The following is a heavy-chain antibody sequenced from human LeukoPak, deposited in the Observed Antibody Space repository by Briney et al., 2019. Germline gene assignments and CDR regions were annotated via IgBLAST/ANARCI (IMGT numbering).Heavy chain of an antibody. Sequence: PGGSLRLSCAASGVTFSSHSMHWVRQAPRKGLVWVSGISNDGTSTTYADSVKGRFTISRDNAKNTLYLQMHSLRAEDTAVYSCARGWFGPDSCGQGTLVTVSS. V-gene: IGHV3-74*01. CDR2: ISNDGTST. CDR1: GVTFSSHS. J-gene: IGHJ5*01. D-gene: IGHD3-10*01. CDR3: ARGWFGPDS.